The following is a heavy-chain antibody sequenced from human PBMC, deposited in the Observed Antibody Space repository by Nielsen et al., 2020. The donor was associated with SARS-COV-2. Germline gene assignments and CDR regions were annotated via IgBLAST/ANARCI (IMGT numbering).Heavy chain of an antibody. D-gene: IGHD5-12*01. CDR1: GRSLTGYQ. J-gene: IGHJ4*02. V-gene: IGHV4-34*10. CDR3: VNGGRYSDGWSLWY. CDR2: INKSGRT. Sequence: SETLSLTCGVSGRSLTGYQWTWLRQPPGKGLEWLGEINKSGRTKTNPSLRSRLTMSVDTSRNQFSLRLTSVTAADTAMYYCVNGGRYSDGWSLWYWDKGSLVTVSS.